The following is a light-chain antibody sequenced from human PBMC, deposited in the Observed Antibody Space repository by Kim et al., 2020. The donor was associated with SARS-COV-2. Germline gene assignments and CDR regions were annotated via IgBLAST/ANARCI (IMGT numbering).Light chain of an antibody. V-gene: IGLV1-47*01. CDR3: AAWDDSLSGPV. J-gene: IGLJ2*01. CDR2: TTD. CDR1: SSNIGVNV. Sequence: GRRVTISCAGSSSNIGVNVVSWYQQLPGPAPKLLIYTTDQRPSGVPDRFSGSKSGTSASLAISGLRSEDEADYYCAAWDDSLSGPVFGAGTQLTVL.